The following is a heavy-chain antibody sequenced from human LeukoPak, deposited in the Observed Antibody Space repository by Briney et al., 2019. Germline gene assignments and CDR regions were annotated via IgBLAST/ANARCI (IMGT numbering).Heavy chain of an antibody. CDR2: MNPNSGNT. D-gene: IGHD7-27*01. J-gene: IGHJ3*02. CDR3: ARGVNWGSGAFDI. CDR1: GYTFTGYY. Sequence: ASVKVSCKASGYTFTGYYMHWVRQAPGQGLEWMGWMNPNSGNTGYAQEFQGRVTMTRNTSISTAYMELSSLRSEDTAVYYCARGVNWGSGAFDIWGQGTMVTVSS. V-gene: IGHV1-8*02.